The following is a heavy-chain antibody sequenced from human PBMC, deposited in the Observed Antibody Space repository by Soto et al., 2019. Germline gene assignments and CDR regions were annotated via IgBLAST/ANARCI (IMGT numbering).Heavy chain of an antibody. V-gene: IGHV4-59*08. CDR1: GGSISSYY. D-gene: IGHD3-16*01. CDR3: ARHWVATRLGDSYYYYYVAL. CDR2: IYYSGST. J-gene: IGHJ6*03. Sequence: SETLSLTCTVSGGSISSYYWSWIRQPPGKGLEWIGYIYYSGSTNYNPSLKSRVPISVDTSKNQFSLKLGSVTAADTAVYYCARHWVATRLGDSYYYYYVALRGKGSTVTVSS.